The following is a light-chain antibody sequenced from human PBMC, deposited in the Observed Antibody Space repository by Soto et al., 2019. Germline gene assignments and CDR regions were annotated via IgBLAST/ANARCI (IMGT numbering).Light chain of an antibody. CDR1: QSLVFRDGNTY. Sequence: DIVLTQSPVSLPVTLGQPASISCMSSQSLVFRDGNTYLNCFQRRPGQSPGRLIYQVSNRVSGVPDRFSGSGSGSDFTLKISSVEAEDVAVYYCVQGTQWPGTFGGGPKVDIK. V-gene: IGKV2-30*01. J-gene: IGKJ4*01. CDR2: QVS. CDR3: VQGTQWPGT.